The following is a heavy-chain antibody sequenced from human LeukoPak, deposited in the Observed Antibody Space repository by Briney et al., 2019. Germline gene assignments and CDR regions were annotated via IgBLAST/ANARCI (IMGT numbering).Heavy chain of an antibody. CDR1: GGSFSGYY. D-gene: IGHD6-19*01. V-gene: IGHV4-34*01. CDR2: INHSGST. J-gene: IGHJ4*02. Sequence: TETLSLTCAVYGGSFSGYYWSWIRQPPGKGLEWIGEINHSGSTNYNPSLKSRVTISVDTSKNQFSLKLSSVTAADTAVYYCARGSPLEYSGWYNFDYWGQGTLVTVPS. CDR3: ARGSPLEYSGWYNFDY.